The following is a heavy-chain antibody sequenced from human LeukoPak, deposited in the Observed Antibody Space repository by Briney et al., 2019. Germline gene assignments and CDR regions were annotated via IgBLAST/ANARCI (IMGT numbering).Heavy chain of an antibody. D-gene: IGHD3-10*01. J-gene: IGHJ4*02. CDR3: ARHVGNSGSGSYLTYFDY. CDR2: IYYSGST. V-gene: IGHV4-59*08. CDR1: GGSISSYY. Sequence: AETLSLTCTVSGGSISSYYWSWIRQPPGKGLEWIGHIYYSGSTHYNPSLKSRVTISVDTSKNQFSLKLSSVTAADTAVYYCARHVGNSGSGSYLTYFDYWGQGTLVTVSS.